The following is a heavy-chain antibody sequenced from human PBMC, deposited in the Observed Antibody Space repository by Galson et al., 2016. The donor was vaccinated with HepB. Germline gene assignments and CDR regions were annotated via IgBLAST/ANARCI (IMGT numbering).Heavy chain of an antibody. D-gene: IGHD1-7*01. V-gene: IGHV3-9*01. J-gene: IGHJ4*02. CDR2: ISWGSGSI. Sequence: SLRLSCAASGFTFDDYAMYWVRPVPGKGLEWVSSISWGSGSIDYADSVEGRFTISRDNAKNSLYLQMNSLRPEDTALYYCAKGHDWNYAGYFDYWGQGTLVTVSS. CDR1: GFTFDDYA. CDR3: AKGHDWNYAGYFDY.